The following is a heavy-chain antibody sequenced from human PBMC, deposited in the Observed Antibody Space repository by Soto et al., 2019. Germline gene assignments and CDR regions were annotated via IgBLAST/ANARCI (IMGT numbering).Heavy chain of an antibody. CDR3: AGYSSGWKLAKGFDP. CDR2: IIPIFGTA. Sequence: ASVKVSCKASGGTFSSYAISWVRQAPGQGLEWMGGIIPIFGTANYAQKFQGRGTITADESTSTAYMELSSLRSEDTAVYYCAGYSSGWKLAKGFDPWGQGTLVTVSS. CDR1: GGTFSSYA. J-gene: IGHJ5*02. D-gene: IGHD6-19*01. V-gene: IGHV1-69*13.